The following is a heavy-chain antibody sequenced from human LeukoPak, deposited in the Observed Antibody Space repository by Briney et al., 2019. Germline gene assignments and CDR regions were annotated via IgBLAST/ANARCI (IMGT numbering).Heavy chain of an antibody. J-gene: IGHJ4*02. D-gene: IGHD3-10*01. CDR1: GYTLTELS. V-gene: IGHV1-24*01. Sequence: ASVKVSCKVSGYTLTELSMHWVRQAPGKGLEWMGGFDPEDGETIYAQKFQGRVTMTEDTSTDTAYMELSSLRSEDTAVYYCATGGVRGVIITLFDYWGQGTLVTVSS. CDR3: ATGGVRGVIITLFDY. CDR2: FDPEDGET.